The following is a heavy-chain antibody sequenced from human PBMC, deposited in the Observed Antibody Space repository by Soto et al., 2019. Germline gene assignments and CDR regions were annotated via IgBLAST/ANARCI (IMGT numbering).Heavy chain of an antibody. D-gene: IGHD1-26*01. CDR3: ARHSTTRGSYDRIDY. J-gene: IGHJ4*02. V-gene: IGHV5-51*01. CDR2: IYPGDSDT. CDR1: GYSFTSYW. Sequence: GESLKISCKGSGYSFTSYWIGWVRQMPGKGLEWMGIIYPGDSDTRYSPSFQGQVTISADKSISTAYLQWSSLKASDTAMYYCARHSTTRGSYDRIDYWGQGTLVTVSS.